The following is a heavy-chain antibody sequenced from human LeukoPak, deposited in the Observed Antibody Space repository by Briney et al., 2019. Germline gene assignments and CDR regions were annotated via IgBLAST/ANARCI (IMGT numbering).Heavy chain of an antibody. CDR1: GYTFTGYS. Sequence: ASVKVSWKASGYTFTGYSMHWVRQAPGQGLGWMGWINPNSGGRKYAQKFQGRVTMTRDTSISTAYMELSGLGYDDTAVYYCARNGHISAWSYYYYYVDVWGMGTTVTVSS. D-gene: IGHD6-19*01. J-gene: IGHJ6*03. V-gene: IGHV1-2*02. CDR3: ARNGHISAWSYYYYYVDV. CDR2: INPNSGGR.